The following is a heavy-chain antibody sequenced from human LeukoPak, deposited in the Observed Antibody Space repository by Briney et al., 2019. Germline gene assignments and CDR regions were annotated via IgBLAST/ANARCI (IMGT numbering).Heavy chain of an antibody. CDR1: GDSISSYY. CDR3: ARDGRGAHDAFDI. CDR2: IYYSGST. D-gene: IGHD3-10*01. Sequence: MSSETLSLTCTVSGDSISSYYWSWIRQPPGKGLEWIGYIYYSGSTNYNPSLKSRVTISVDTSKNQFSLKLSSVTAADTAVYYCARDGRGAHDAFDIWGQGTMVTVSS. J-gene: IGHJ3*02. V-gene: IGHV4-59*01.